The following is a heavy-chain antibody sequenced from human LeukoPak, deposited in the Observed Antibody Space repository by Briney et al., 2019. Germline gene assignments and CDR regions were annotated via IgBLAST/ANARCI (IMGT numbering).Heavy chain of an antibody. V-gene: IGHV4-39*07. CDR1: GGSISSSSYY. CDR2: IYYSGST. J-gene: IGHJ5*02. CDR3: ARDLPPPKNWFDP. Sequence: SETLSLTCTVSGGSISSSSYYWGWIRQPPGKGLEWIGSIYYSGSTYYNPSLKSRVTISVDTSKNQFSLKLSSVTAADTAVYYCARDLPPPKNWFDPWGQGTLVTVSS.